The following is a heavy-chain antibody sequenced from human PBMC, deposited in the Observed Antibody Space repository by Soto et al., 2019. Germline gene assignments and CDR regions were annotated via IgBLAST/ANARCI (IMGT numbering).Heavy chain of an antibody. J-gene: IGHJ5*02. D-gene: IGHD3-22*01. CDR2: IVPILGIA. Sequence: SVKVSCKASGGTFSSYTISWVRQAPGQGLEWMGRIVPILGIANYAQKFQGRVTITADKFTGTAYMELTRLRSDDTAVYYCAGDPDSHYNDSHASSYPWGQGTLVTVSS. CDR3: AGDPDSHYNDSHASSYP. V-gene: IGHV1-69*04. CDR1: GGTFSSYT.